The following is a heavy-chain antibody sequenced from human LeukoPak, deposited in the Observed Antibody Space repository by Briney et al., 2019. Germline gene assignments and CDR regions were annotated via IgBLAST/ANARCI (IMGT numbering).Heavy chain of an antibody. CDR1: GYSFTSYW. CDR3: ARHVSSSSSSLGH. V-gene: IGHV5-51*01. J-gene: IGHJ5*02. Sequence: GESLKISCKGSGYSFTSYWIGWVRQMPGKGLGWMGIIYPGDSDTRYSPSFQGQVTISADKSISTAYLQWSSLKASDTAMYYCARHVSSSSSSLGHWGQGTLVTVFS. D-gene: IGHD6-6*01. CDR2: IYPGDSDT.